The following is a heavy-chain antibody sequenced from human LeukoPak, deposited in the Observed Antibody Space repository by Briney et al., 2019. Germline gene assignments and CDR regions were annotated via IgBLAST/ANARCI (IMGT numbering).Heavy chain of an antibody. CDR2: IKQDGSEK. Sequence: GGSLRLSCAASGFTFSSYWMSWVRQAPGKGLEWVANIKQDGSEKYYVDSVKGRFTISRDNAKNSLYLQMNSLRAEDTAVYYRARSDYGDWEGLYYFDYWGQGTLVTVSS. CDR1: GFTFSSYW. D-gene: IGHD4-17*01. J-gene: IGHJ4*02. V-gene: IGHV3-7*01. CDR3: ARSDYGDWEGLYYFDY.